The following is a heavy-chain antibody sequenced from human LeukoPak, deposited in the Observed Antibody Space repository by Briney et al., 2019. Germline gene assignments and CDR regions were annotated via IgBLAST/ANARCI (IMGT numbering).Heavy chain of an antibody. V-gene: IGHV1-18*01. D-gene: IGHD5-12*01. Sequence: KLQGRVTLTTDTSTNTAYMELRSLRSDDTAVYYCARAEASGYDVGTDVWGQGTLVTVSS. CDR3: ARAEASGYDVGTDV. J-gene: IGHJ3*01.